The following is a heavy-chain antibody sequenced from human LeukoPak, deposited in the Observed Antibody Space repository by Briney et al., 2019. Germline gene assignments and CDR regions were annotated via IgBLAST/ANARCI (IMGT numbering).Heavy chain of an antibody. CDR3: ARGRDDNSGYYYGSFDY. Sequence: SVRVSCKASGGTFSSYAISWVRQAPGQGLEWMGGIIPIFGTANYAQKFQGRVTITADESTSTAYMELSSLRSEDTAVYYCARGRDDNSGYYYGSFDYWGQGTLVTVSS. CDR1: GGTFSSYA. CDR2: IIPIFGTA. J-gene: IGHJ4*02. V-gene: IGHV1-69*01. D-gene: IGHD3-22*01.